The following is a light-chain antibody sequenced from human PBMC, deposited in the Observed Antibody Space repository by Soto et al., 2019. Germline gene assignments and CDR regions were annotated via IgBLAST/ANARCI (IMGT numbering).Light chain of an antibody. J-gene: IGLJ1*01. Sequence: QSALTQPASVSGSPGQSITISCTGTRSDDGSGNHNLVSWYRQRPGTAPKVMIYEGTKRPSGVSNRFSGSKSGYTASLTISGLQAEDEADYYCCSYAGSSAYVFGTGTQLTVL. CDR2: EGT. CDR1: RSDDGSGNHNL. CDR3: CSYAGSSAYV. V-gene: IGLV2-23*01.